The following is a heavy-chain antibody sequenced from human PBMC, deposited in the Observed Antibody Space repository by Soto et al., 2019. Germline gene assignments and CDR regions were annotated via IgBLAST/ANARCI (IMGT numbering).Heavy chain of an antibody. D-gene: IGHD3-10*01. J-gene: IGHJ4*02. CDR1: GYTFTSYA. V-gene: IGHV1-3*01. CDR3: ARKGSYYGSGRGFDY. CDR2: INAGNGNT. Sequence: ASVKVSCKASGYTFTSYAMHWVRQAPGQRLEWMGWINAGNGNTKYSQKFQGRVTITRDTSVSTAYMELSSLRSEDTAVYYCARKGSYYGSGRGFDYWGQGTLVTVSS.